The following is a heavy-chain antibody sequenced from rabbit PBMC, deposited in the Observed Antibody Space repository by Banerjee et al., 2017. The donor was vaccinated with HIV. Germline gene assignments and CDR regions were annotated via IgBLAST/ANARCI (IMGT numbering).Heavy chain of an antibody. Sequence: QEQLVESGGSLVTLGGSLKLSCKASGIDFSSYYRMCWVRQAPGRGLELIACIYTTSGSTWYASWVNGRFTISRSTSLNTVDLQMTSLTAADTATYFCVRAGVYAGSSGHYFIWALWGPGTLVTVS. V-gene: IGHV1S43*01. J-gene: IGHJ4*01. CDR1: GIDFSSYYR. CDR3: VRAGVYAGSSGHYFIWAL. D-gene: IGHD8-1*01. CDR2: IYTTSGST.